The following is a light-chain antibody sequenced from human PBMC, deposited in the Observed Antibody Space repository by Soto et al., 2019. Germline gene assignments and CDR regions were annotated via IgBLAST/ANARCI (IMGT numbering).Light chain of an antibody. CDR1: QSFSSSY. CDR3: QQYDYSVPMWT. CDR2: GAS. V-gene: IGKV3-20*01. J-gene: IGKJ1*01. Sequence: EILLTQSPGTMSLSPGERATLSCRASQSFSSSYLAWYQQKPGQAPRPLIFGASTRATVIPDRFSGSGSGTDFTLTISRLEPEDFAVYYCQQYDYSVPMWTFGQGTKVEVK.